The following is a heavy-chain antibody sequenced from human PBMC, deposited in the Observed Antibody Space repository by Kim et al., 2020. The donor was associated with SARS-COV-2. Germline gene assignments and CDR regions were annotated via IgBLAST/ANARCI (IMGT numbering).Heavy chain of an antibody. D-gene: IGHD2-8*01. CDR3: ARDHIVLMVYALSEFDY. Sequence: LQGRVTMTTDTSTSTAYMELRSLRSDDTAVYYCARDHIVLMVYALSEFDYWGQGTLVTVSS. V-gene: IGHV1-18*01. J-gene: IGHJ4*02.